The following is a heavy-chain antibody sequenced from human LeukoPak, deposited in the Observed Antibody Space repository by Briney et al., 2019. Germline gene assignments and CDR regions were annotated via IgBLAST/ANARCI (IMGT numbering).Heavy chain of an antibody. J-gene: IGHJ5*02. CDR3: ARPQWQIAMGPWFDP. Sequence: SETLSLTCTVSGGSISGDYWSWLRQPPGKGLEWVAYIHYTGSANYNPSLKSRVTISVDTSKNQFSLKLTSVTAADTAVYYCARPQWQIAMGPWFDPWGQGTLVTVSS. V-gene: IGHV4-59*08. CDR1: GGSISGDY. D-gene: IGHD2-21*01. CDR2: IHYTGSA.